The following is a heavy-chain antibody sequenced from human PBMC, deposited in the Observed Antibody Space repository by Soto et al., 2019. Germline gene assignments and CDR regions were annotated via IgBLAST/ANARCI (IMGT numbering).Heavy chain of an antibody. D-gene: IGHD4-4*01. J-gene: IGHJ6*02. CDR2: ISHSEGS. V-gene: IGHV4-4*02. Sequence: QVQLQESGPGLVKPSGTLSLTCAVSGGSISSTKWWTWVRQPPGKGLEWIAEISHSEGSNYNPSLKSRVAMSLDNSKNQFSLRLSSVTAADTAVYYCATQTISYTWDVWGQGPTVTVS. CDR3: ATQTISYTWDV. CDR1: GGSISSTKW.